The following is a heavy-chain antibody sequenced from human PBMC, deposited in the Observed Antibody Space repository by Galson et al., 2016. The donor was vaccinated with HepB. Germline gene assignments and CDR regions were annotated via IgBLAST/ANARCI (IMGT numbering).Heavy chain of an antibody. Sequence: SLRLSCAASGFSFSLNTVHWVRQLPGKGLEWVALISYTGSNEIYAESVKGRFTISRDNSMDTLYLQMNSLRAEDTAVYYCAKDQHLRILRYFDWVNDAFDMWGQGTMVTVSS. J-gene: IGHJ3*02. CDR2: ISYTGSNE. CDR3: AKDQHLRILRYFDWVNDAFDM. V-gene: IGHV3-30*18. CDR1: GFSFSLNT. D-gene: IGHD3-9*01.